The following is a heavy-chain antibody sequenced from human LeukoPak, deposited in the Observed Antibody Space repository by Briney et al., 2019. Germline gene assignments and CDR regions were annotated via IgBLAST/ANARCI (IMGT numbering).Heavy chain of an antibody. Sequence: SETLSLTCAGYGGSFSGYYWSWIRQPPGKGLEWIGEINHSGSTNYNPSLKSRVTISVDTSKNQFSLKLSSVTAADTAVYYCARLPYGSGTNDAFDIWGQGTMVTVSS. CDR2: INHSGST. CDR1: GGSFSGYY. J-gene: IGHJ3*02. D-gene: IGHD3-10*01. CDR3: ARLPYGSGTNDAFDI. V-gene: IGHV4-34*01.